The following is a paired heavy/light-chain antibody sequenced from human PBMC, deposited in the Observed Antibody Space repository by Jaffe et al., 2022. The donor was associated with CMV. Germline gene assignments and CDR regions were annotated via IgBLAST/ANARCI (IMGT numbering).Heavy chain of an antibody. D-gene: IGHD3-3*01. CDR1: AFSFSSYA. CDR3: AKDQLMTNMMFGHDS. Sequence: EVQLVESGGDLVQPGGSLRLSCEASAFSFSSYAMSWVRQAPGKGLEWVSGISGSGDSTYYADSVKGRFTISRDNSKHTLYLQMNSLRAEDTAVYYCAKDQLMTNMMFGHDSWGQGTLVTVSS. J-gene: IGHJ4*02. V-gene: IGHV3-23*04. CDR2: ISGSGDST.
Light chain of an antibody. CDR1: SSDVGAYIY. CDR3: SSYTSRSTLV. Sequence: QSALTQPASVSGSPGQSITISCTGSSSDVGAYIYVAWYEQHPGKAPKLIINNVSQRPSGVSSRFSGSKSGNTASLTISGLLAEDEADYYCSSYTSRSTLVFGTGTRLTVL. V-gene: IGLV2-14*03. J-gene: IGLJ1*01. CDR2: NVS.